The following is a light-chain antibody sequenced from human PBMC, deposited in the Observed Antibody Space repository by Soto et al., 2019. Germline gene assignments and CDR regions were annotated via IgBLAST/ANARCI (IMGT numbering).Light chain of an antibody. CDR3: QVWDNRGYV. J-gene: IGLJ1*01. Sequence: SYDLAQPLSVSVALGQTATITCGGNNIGGKNVHWYQQKPGQAPVLVTYRDYNRPSGIPERFSGSNSGHTATLTISRVQPGDEDDYYCQVWDNRGYVFGTGTKVTVL. CDR1: NIGGKN. CDR2: RDY. V-gene: IGLV3-9*01.